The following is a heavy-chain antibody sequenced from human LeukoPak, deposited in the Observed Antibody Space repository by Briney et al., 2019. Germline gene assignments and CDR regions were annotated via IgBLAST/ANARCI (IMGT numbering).Heavy chain of an antibody. CDR1: GGTFSSYA. D-gene: IGHD6-19*01. V-gene: IGHV1-69*05. J-gene: IGHJ4*02. CDR3: ARHVVRGRIAVAGHFDY. CDR2: VIPIFGTA. Sequence: SVQVSCNASGGTFSSYAISWVRQAPGQGLEWMGGVIPIFGTANYAQKFQGRVTITTDESTSTAYMELSSLRSEDTAVYYCARHVVRGRIAVAGHFDYWGQGTLVTVSS.